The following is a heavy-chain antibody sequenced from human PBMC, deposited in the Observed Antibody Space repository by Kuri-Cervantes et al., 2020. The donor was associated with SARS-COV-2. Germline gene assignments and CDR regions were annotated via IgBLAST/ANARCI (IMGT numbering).Heavy chain of an antibody. D-gene: IGHD5-12*01. CDR3: AREPPGWLRNSGENWYFDL. CDR2: IYYSGST. V-gene: IGHV4-59*01. J-gene: IGHJ2*01. CDR1: GGSISSYC. Sequence: SETLSLTCTVSGGSISSYCWSWIRQPPGKGLEWIGYIYYSGSTNYNPSLKSRVTISVDTSKNQFSLKLSSVTAADTAVYYCAREPPGWLRNSGENWYFDLWGRGTLVTVSS.